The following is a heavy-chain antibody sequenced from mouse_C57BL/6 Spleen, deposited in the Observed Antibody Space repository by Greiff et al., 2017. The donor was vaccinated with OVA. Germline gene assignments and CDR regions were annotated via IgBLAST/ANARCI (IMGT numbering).Heavy chain of an antibody. D-gene: IGHD2-3*01. CDR1: GYTFTSYW. V-gene: IGHV1-69*01. J-gene: IGHJ4*01. CDR2: IDPSDSYT. Sequence: QVQLQQPGAELVMPGASVKLSCKASGYTFTSYWMHWVKQRPGQGLEWIGEIDPSDSYTNYNQKFKGKSTLTVDKSSSTAYMQLSSLTSEDSAVYYCARRGWPGAMDYWGQGTSVTVSS. CDR3: ARRGWPGAMDY.